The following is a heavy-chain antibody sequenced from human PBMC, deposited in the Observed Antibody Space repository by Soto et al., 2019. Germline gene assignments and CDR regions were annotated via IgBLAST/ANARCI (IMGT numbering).Heavy chain of an antibody. V-gene: IGHV1-3*01. CDR1: GYSFHTYA. D-gene: IGHD2-21*02. Sequence: ASVKVSCKASGYSFHTYAMHWVRQAPGQRLEWMGWINAGNGNTKYSQKFQGRVTITRDTSASTAYMELSSLRSEDTAVYYCARSIVVVTALDYWGQGTQVTVSS. CDR3: ARSIVVVTALDY. J-gene: IGHJ4*02. CDR2: INAGNGNT.